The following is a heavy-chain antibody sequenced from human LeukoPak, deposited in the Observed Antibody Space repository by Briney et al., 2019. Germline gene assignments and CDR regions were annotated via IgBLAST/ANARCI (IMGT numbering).Heavy chain of an antibody. Sequence: SETLSLTCAVYGGSFSDYYWSWIRQPPGKGLEWIGEINHSGSTNYNPSLKSRVTISVDTSKNQFSLKLSSVTAVDTAVYYCASQTRSRGGSGRTYYFDYWGQGTLVTVSS. J-gene: IGHJ4*02. CDR3: ASQTRSRGGSGRTYYFDY. D-gene: IGHD3-10*01. CDR2: INHSGST. CDR1: GGSFSDYY. V-gene: IGHV4-34*01.